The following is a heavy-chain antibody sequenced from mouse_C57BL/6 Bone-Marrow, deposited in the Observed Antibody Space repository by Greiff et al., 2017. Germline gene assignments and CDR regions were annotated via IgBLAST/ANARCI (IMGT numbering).Heavy chain of an antibody. D-gene: IGHD4-1*01. J-gene: IGHJ3*01. CDR3: AKVQRLDWAWFAY. V-gene: IGHV1-55*01. Sequence: QVQLQQPGAELVKPGASVKMSCKASGYTFTSYWITWVKQRPGQGLEWIGDIYPGSGSTNYNEKFKSKATLTVDTSSSTAYMQLSSLTSEDSAVYYCAKVQRLDWAWFAYWGQGTLVTVSA. CDR1: GYTFTSYW. CDR2: IYPGSGST.